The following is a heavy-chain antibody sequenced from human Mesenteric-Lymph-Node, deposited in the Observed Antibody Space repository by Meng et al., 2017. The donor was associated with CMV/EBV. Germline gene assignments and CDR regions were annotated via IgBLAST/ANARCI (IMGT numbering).Heavy chain of an antibody. J-gene: IGHJ4*02. CDR2: IYTSGST. D-gene: IGHD5-24*01. Sequence: GSLRLSCTVSGGSISSYYWSWIRQPAGKGLEWIGRIYTSGSTNYNPSLKSRVTISVDTSKNQFSLKLSSVTAADTAVYYCARGEMATITVDYWGQGTLVTVSS. CDR1: GGSISSYY. CDR3: ARGEMATITVDY. V-gene: IGHV4-4*07.